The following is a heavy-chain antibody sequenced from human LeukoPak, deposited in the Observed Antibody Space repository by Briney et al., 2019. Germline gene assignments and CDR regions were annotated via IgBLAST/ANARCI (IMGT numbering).Heavy chain of an antibody. Sequence: SETLSLTCTVSGYSISSGYYWGWIRQPPGKGLEWIGSIYHSGSTYYNPSLKSRVTISVDTSKNQFSLKLSSVTAADTAVYYCAREEGGRDGYNWDYWGQGTLVTVSS. CDR3: AREEGGRDGYNWDY. J-gene: IGHJ4*02. D-gene: IGHD5-24*01. V-gene: IGHV4-38-2*02. CDR2: IYHSGST. CDR1: GYSISSGYY.